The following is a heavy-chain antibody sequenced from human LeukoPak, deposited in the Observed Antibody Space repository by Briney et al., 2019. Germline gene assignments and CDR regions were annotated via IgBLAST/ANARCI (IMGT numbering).Heavy chain of an antibody. V-gene: IGHV4-61*02. J-gene: IGHJ3*02. D-gene: IGHD3-22*01. Sequence: SQTLSLTCTVSGNSISSGDYYWSWIRQPAGKGLEWIGRIYTSGSTNYNPSLKSRVTISVDTSKNQFSLKLTSVTAADTAVYYCARGPYKYDGSGAFDIWGQGTMVTVSS. CDR3: ARGPYKYDGSGAFDI. CDR1: GNSISSGDYY. CDR2: IYTSGST.